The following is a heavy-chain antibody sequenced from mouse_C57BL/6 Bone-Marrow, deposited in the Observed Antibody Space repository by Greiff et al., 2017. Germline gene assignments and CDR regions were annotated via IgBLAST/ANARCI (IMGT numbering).Heavy chain of an antibody. V-gene: IGHV5-9*01. CDR3: SRQVTTVLATKYFDV. D-gene: IGHD1-1*01. Sequence: DVHLVESGGGLVKPGGSLKLSCAASGFTFSSYTMSWVRQTPEKRLQWVAAISGGGGNTYYPDSVKGRFTISRDNDKNILYLQMSSLRSEDTAWYYCSRQVTTVLATKYFDVWGTGPTVTVSS. CDR1: GFTFSSYT. J-gene: IGHJ1*03. CDR2: ISGGGGNT.